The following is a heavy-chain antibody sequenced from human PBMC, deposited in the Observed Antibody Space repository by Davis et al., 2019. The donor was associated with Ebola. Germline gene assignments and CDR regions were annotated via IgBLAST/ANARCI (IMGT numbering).Heavy chain of an antibody. D-gene: IGHD3/OR15-3a*01. Sequence: AASVKVSCKASGYTFTNYDITWVRQAPGQGLEWMGWMSAYNGNAKYAQKLQGRISLTRDTSTHTAYMDLTSLRSDDTAMYYCARDQQTFGPTPYYFGMDVWGQGSTVIVSS. CDR3: ARDQQTFGPTPYYFGMDV. CDR2: MSAYNGNA. CDR1: GYTFTNYD. J-gene: IGHJ6*02. V-gene: IGHV1-18*01.